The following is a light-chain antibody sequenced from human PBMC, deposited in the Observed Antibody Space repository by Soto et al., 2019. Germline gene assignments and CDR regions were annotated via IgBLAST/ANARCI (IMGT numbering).Light chain of an antibody. Sequence: EIVLTQSPATLSLSPGERATLSCRASQSVSSYLAWYQQKPGQAPRLLIYGASIRAAGIPDRFSGSGSGTNFTLTISSLEPEDFAVYYCQQRSNWPLTFGGGTKVDIK. V-gene: IGKV3-11*01. CDR1: QSVSSY. CDR2: GAS. J-gene: IGKJ4*01. CDR3: QQRSNWPLT.